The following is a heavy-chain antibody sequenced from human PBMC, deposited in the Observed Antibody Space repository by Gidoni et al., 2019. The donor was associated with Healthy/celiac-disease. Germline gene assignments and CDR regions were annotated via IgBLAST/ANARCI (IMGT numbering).Heavy chain of an antibody. J-gene: IGHJ4*02. CDR3: AKSGIAAAGRAPFDY. V-gene: IGHV3-23*01. CDR2: ISGSGGST. Sequence: VRQAPGKGLEWVSAISGSGGSTYYADSVKGRFTISRDNSKNTLYLQMNSVRAEDTAVYYCAKSGIAAAGRAPFDYWGKGTLVTVSS. D-gene: IGHD6-13*01.